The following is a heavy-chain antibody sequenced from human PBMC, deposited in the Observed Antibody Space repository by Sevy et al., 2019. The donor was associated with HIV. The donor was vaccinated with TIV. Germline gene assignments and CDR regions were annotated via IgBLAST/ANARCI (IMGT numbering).Heavy chain of an antibody. CDR2: IKSKTDGGTT. V-gene: IGHV3-15*01. Sequence: GGSLRLSCAASGFTFSNAWMSWVRQAPGKGLEWVGRIKSKTDGGTTDYAAHVKGRFTISRDDSKKTLYLQMNSLKTEDTAVYYCTTRVYSGSYWVGLDSWGQGTLVTVSS. J-gene: IGHJ4*02. CDR1: GFTFSNAW. CDR3: TTRVYSGSYWVGLDS. D-gene: IGHD1-26*01.